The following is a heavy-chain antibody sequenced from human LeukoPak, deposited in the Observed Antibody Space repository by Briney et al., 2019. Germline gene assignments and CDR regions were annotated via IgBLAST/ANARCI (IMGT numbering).Heavy chain of an antibody. J-gene: IGHJ3*02. CDR2: IYTSGST. CDR3: ARGMDYSNQDAFDI. Sequence: SETLSLTCTVSGVSISGYYCSWIGQPAGKGLEWMGRIYTSGSTNYNPSLKSGVTISLDTHNKQCSLKLSPVTAVDTAVYYCARGMDYSNQDAFDIWGQGTMVTVSS. CDR1: GVSISGYY. V-gene: IGHV4-4*07. D-gene: IGHD4-11*01.